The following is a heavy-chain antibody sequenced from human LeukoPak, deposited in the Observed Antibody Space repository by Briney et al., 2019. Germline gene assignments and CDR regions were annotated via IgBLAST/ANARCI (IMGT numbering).Heavy chain of an antibody. D-gene: IGHD6-13*01. CDR2: IKQDGSEK. V-gene: IGHV3-7*01. J-gene: IGHJ4*02. Sequence: GGSLRLSCAASGFTFSSYWMSWVRQAPGKGLEWVANIKQDGSEKYYVDSVMGRFTISRDNAKNSLYLQMNSLRAEDTAVYYCARDKAHLAAAGFIDYWGQGTLVTVSS. CDR1: GFTFSSYW. CDR3: ARDKAHLAAAGFIDY.